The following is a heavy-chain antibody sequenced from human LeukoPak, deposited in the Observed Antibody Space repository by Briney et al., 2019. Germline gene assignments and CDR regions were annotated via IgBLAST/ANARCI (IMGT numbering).Heavy chain of an antibody. V-gene: IGHV4-38-2*02. CDR3: ARRWHDAFDI. Sequence: SETLSLTCTVSGYSISSGYYWGWIRQPPGKGLEWIGSIYHSGSTYYNPSLKSRVTISVDTSKNQFSLKLSSVTAADTAVYYCARRWHDAFDIWGQGTMVTVSS. J-gene: IGHJ3*02. CDR1: GYSISSGYY. CDR2: IYHSGST. D-gene: IGHD4-23*01.